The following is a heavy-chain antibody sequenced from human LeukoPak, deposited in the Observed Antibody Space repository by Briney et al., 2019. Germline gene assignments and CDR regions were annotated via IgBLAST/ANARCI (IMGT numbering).Heavy chain of an antibody. CDR3: ARAYFDILTGYSPLSDY. Sequence: ASVKVSCKASGYTFTGYYLHWVRQAPGQGLEWMGWINPNSGGTEYAQKFQGSVTMTRDTSITTAYMVLSRLRSDDTAVYFCARAYFDILTGYSPLSDYWGQGTLVTVSS. CDR2: INPNSGGT. D-gene: IGHD3-9*01. J-gene: IGHJ4*02. CDR1: GYTFTGYY. V-gene: IGHV1-2*02.